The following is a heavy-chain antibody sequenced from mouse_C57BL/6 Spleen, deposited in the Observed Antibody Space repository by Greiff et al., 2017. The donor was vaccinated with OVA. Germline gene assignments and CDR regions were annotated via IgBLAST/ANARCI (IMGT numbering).Heavy chain of an antibody. V-gene: IGHV1-15*01. Sequence: VKLMESGAELVRPGASVTLSCKASGYTFTDYEMHWVKQTPVHGLEWIGAIDPETGGTAYNQKFKGKAILTADKSSSTAYMELRSLTSEDSAVYYCTRRDDYDDYFDYWGQGTTLTVSS. CDR1: GYTFTDYE. D-gene: IGHD2-4*01. CDR3: TRRDDYDDYFDY. J-gene: IGHJ2*01. CDR2: IDPETGGT.